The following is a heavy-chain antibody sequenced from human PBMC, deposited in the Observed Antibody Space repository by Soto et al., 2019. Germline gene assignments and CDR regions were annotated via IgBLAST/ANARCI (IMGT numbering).Heavy chain of an antibody. CDR1: GGSISSYY. J-gene: IGHJ6*02. CDR2: LHYGGNS. CDR3: AERGFGGIHALLDV. V-gene: IGHV4-59*04. D-gene: IGHD3-10*01. Sequence: QVQLQESGPGLVKPSETLSLTCTVSGGSISSYYCSWFRQPPGKGLEWIGLLHYGGNSDYNPSLERRGTMSEDTTKTQFTRRLSSVTAADPALGYCAERGFGGIHALLDVWRQGTTAIVAS.